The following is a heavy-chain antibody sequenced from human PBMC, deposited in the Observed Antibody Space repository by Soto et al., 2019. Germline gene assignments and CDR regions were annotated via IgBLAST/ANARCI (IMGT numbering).Heavy chain of an antibody. CDR1: GGSIRNYY. V-gene: IGHV4-4*07. J-gene: IGHJ5*02. D-gene: IGHD3-22*01. CDR3: ARDEYYDSNNWFEH. CDR2: VYSTGTT. Sequence: LXLTCTVSGGSIRNYYWSWIRQPAGKGLEWIGRVYSTGTTNYNPSLRSRVAMSVDTSKNQFSLRLDSVTAADTATYFCARDEYYDSNNWFEHWGLGTLVTVSS.